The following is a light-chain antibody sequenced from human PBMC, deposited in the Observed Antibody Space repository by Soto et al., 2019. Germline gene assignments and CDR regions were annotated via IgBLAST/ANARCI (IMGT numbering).Light chain of an antibody. CDR2: DVS. CDR3: FSYAGSYTWV. Sequence: QSVLTQPRSVSGSAGQSVTISCTGTSSDVGGYNYVSWYQQHPGKAPKLMIYDVSKRPSGVPDRFSGSKSANTASLTISGLQAEDEAAYSWFSYAGSYTWVFGGGAKVTVL. V-gene: IGLV2-11*01. J-gene: IGLJ3*02. CDR1: SSDVGGYNY.